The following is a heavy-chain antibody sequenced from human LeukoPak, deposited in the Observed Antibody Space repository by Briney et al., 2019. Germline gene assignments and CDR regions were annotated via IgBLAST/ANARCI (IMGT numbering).Heavy chain of an antibody. V-gene: IGHV3-69-1*02. CDR3: ARDDRWAFDY. CDR2: ISSNYAI. D-gene: IGHD1-26*01. Sequence: GGSLRLSCAASGFTFANYALNWFRHTPGKGLEWLSYISSNYAIYYADSVKGRFTISRDKAKKSLYLQMISLRAEDTGVYYCARDDRWAFDYWGQGTLVTVSS. CDR1: GFTFANYA. J-gene: IGHJ4*02.